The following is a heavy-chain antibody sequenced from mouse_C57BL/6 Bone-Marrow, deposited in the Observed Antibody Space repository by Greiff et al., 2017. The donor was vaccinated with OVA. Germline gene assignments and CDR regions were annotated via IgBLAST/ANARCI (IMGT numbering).Heavy chain of an antibody. V-gene: IGHV1-64*01. J-gene: IGHJ3*01. D-gene: IGHD2-1*01. CDR2: IHPNSGST. CDR1: GYTFTSYW. CDR3: ARWGGNYDLFAY. Sequence: QVHVKQPGAELVKPGASVKLSCKASGYTFTSYWMHWVKQRPGQGLEWIGMIHPNSGSTNYNEKFKSKATLTVDKSSSTAYMQLSSLTSEDSAVYYCARWGGNYDLFAYWGQGTLVTVSA.